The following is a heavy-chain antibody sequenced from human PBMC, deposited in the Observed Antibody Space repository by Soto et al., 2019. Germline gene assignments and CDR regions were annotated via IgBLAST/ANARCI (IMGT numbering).Heavy chain of an antibody. CDR3: ARGTAVRGLIRRTYNWFDP. J-gene: IGHJ5*02. D-gene: IGHD3-10*01. CDR1: GGSISNANYY. Sequence: SETLSLTCTVSGGSISNANYYWSWIRHHPGKGLEWIGYIYYTGTTYYSPSLESRVAISVDTSQNQFSLKLSSVTAADTAVYYCARGTAVRGLIRRTYNWFDPWGQGTLVTVSS. V-gene: IGHV4-31*03. CDR2: IYYTGTT.